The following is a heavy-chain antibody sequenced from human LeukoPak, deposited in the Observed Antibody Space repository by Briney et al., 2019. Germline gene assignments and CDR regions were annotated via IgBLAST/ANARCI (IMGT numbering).Heavy chain of an antibody. CDR1: GYTFTSCG. V-gene: IGHV1-18*01. CDR3: ATAPIDCSGGSCYSAPYYYYGMDV. CDR2: ISAYNGNT. J-gene: IGHJ6*02. Sequence: ASVKVSCKASGYTFTSCGISWVRQAPGQGLEWMGWISAYNGNTNYAQKLQGRVTMTTDTSTSTAYMELRSLRSDDTAVYYCATAPIDCSGGSCYSAPYYYYGMDVWGLGTTVTVSS. D-gene: IGHD2-15*01.